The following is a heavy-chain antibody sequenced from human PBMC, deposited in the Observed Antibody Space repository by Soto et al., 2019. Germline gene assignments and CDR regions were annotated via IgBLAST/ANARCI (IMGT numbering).Heavy chain of an antibody. CDR2: ISYDGNHE. CDR3: ARSSVAGTWGYDLDY. CDR1: GYIFTTYA. D-gene: IGHD6-19*01. V-gene: IGHV3-30-3*01. Sequence: QAHLVDSGGGVVQPARSLRLSCAASGYIFTTYAMHCVRQAPGKGLEWVAVISYDGNHEYYADSLGGRLTISRDNSKNKLYLQMDSLRAEDTDLYYCARSSVAGTWGYDLDYWGQGALVTVSS. J-gene: IGHJ4*02.